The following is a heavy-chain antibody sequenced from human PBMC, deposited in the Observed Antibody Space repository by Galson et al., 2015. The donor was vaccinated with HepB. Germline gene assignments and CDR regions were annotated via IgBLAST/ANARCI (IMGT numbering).Heavy chain of an antibody. J-gene: IGHJ6*02. V-gene: IGHV3-30*18. CDR3: AKDGDIVGATTSNYGMDD. CDR1: GFTFSSYG. Sequence: SLRLSCAASGFTFSSYGMHWVRQAPGKGLEWVAVIPYDGSNIYYADSVKGRFTISRDNSKNTLYLQMNSLRPEDTAVYYCAKDGDIVGATTSNYGMDDWGQGTPVTVSS. D-gene: IGHD1-26*01. CDR2: IPYDGSNI.